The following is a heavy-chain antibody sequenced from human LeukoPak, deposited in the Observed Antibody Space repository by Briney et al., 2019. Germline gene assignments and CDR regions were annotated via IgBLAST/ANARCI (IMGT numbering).Heavy chain of an antibody. Sequence: SETLSLTCTVSGGSISSHYWSWIRQPPGKGLEWIGYIYYSGSTNYNPSLKSRVTISVDTSKNQFSLKLSSVTAADTAVYYCAREDTMVRGVIISNWFDPWGQGTLVTVSS. D-gene: IGHD3-10*01. V-gene: IGHV4-59*11. CDR1: GGSISSHY. J-gene: IGHJ5*02. CDR2: IYYSGST. CDR3: AREDTMVRGVIISNWFDP.